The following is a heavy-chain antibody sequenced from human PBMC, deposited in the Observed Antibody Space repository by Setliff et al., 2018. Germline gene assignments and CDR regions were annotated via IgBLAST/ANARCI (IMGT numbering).Heavy chain of an antibody. D-gene: IGHD3-3*01. Sequence: GGSLRLSCAASGFTFSSYSMNWVRQAPGKGLEWVSSISSSSSYIYYADSVKGRFTISRDNAKNSLYLQMNSLRAEDTAVYYCARDKLRFLENWFDPWGQGTLVTVPQ. CDR2: ISSSSSYI. CDR3: ARDKLRFLENWFDP. CDR1: GFTFSSYS. J-gene: IGHJ5*02. V-gene: IGHV3-21*01.